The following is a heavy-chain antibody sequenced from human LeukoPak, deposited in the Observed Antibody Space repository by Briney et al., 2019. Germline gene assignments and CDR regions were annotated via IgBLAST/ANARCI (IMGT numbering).Heavy chain of an antibody. J-gene: IGHJ5*02. CDR3: PREGAYCSSTSCDIMGFDP. Sequence: SETLSLTCTVSGGSISSYYWSWTRQPAGKGREWIGRIYTSGSTNYNPSLKSRVTMSVDTSKNQFSLKLSSVTAADTAVYYCPREGAYCSSTSCDIMGFDPWGQGTLVTVSS. CDR2: IYTSGST. CDR1: GGSISSYY. D-gene: IGHD2-2*02. V-gene: IGHV4-4*07.